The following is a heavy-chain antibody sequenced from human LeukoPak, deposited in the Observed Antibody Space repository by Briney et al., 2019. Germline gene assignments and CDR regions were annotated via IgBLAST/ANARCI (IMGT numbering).Heavy chain of an antibody. Sequence: PSATLSLTCAVSGGSVTTTNFDWAWIRQPPGQGLEWIATISSSGKSYYNPYLMSRVTISVDTSKNQFSLDVTSVTAADTSLFYCARFKGGTGFDYWGRGILVIVS. CDR2: ISSSGKS. V-gene: IGHV4-39*01. CDR1: GGSVTTTNFD. D-gene: IGHD1-26*01. J-gene: IGHJ4*02. CDR3: ARFKGGTGFDY.